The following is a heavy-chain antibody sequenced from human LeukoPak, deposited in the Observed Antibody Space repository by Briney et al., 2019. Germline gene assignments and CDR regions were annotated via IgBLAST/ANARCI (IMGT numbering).Heavy chain of an antibody. D-gene: IGHD4-17*01. J-gene: IGHJ4*02. CDR2: ISAYNGNT. Sequence: VASVKVSCKASGYTFTSYGISWVRQAPGQGLEWMGWISAYNGNTNYAQKLQGRVTMTTDTSTSTAYMELRSLRSDDTAVYYCARDVPSETDYGDYGVYDYWGQGTLVTVSS. V-gene: IGHV1-18*01. CDR3: ARDVPSETDYGDYGVYDY. CDR1: GYTFTSYG.